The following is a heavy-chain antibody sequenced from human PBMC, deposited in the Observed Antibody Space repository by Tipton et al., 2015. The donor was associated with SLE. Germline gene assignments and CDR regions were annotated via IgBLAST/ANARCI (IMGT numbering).Heavy chain of an antibody. CDR2: LYYGGST. CDR1: GGSISTDDYS. Sequence: TLSLTCTVSGGSISTDDYSWGWIRQPPGKGLEWIGGLYYGGSTFYNPSLKSRVTISGDTSKKQFSLKLRSVTAADTAVYYCARLPDYFDHWGQGALVTVSS. J-gene: IGHJ4*02. V-gene: IGHV4-39*07. CDR3: ARLPDYFDH.